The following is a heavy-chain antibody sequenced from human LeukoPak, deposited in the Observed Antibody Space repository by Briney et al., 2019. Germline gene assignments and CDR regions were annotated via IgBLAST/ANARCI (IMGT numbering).Heavy chain of an antibody. V-gene: IGHV4-34*01. CDR1: GGSFSGYY. Sequence: PSETLSLTCAVYGGSFSGYYWSWIRQPPGKGLEWIGEINHSGSTNYNPSLKSRVTMSVDTSKNQFSLKLSSVTAADTAVYYCARGRPERFGGINWFDPWGQGTLVTVSS. D-gene: IGHD3-10*01. J-gene: IGHJ5*02. CDR2: INHSGST. CDR3: ARGRPERFGGINWFDP.